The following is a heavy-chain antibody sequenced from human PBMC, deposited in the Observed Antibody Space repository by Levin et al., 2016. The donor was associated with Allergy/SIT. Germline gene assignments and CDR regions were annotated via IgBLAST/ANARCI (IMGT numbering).Heavy chain of an antibody. CDR2: IIPILGIA. CDR1: GGTFSSYT. J-gene: IGHJ6*02. D-gene: IGHD4-17*01. V-gene: IGHV1-69*02. Sequence: SVKVSCKASGGTFSSYTISWVRQAPGQGLEWMGRIIPILGIANYAQKFQGRVTITADKSTSTAYMELSSLRSEDTAVYYCARGHTVTQNYYYYYYGMDVWGQGTTVTVSS. CDR3: ARGHTVTQNYYYYYYGMDV.